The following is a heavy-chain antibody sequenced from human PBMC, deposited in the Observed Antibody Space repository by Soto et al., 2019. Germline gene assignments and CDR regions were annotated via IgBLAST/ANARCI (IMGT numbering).Heavy chain of an antibody. D-gene: IGHD3-22*01. CDR3: AKPYYDSSGDDDY. J-gene: IGHJ4*02. CDR2: ISYDGSNK. Sequence: WGSPRLYCAASGYTFCSYGMHWVRQAPCKGLEWVAVISYDGSNKYYADSVKGRFTISRDNSKNTLYLQMNSLRAEETAVYYCAKPYYDSSGDDDYWGQGTLVTVSS. V-gene: IGHV3-30*18. CDR1: GYTFCSYG.